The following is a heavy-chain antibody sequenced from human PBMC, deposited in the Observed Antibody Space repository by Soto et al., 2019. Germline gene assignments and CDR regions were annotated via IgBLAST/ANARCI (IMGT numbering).Heavy chain of an antibody. CDR2: INQDGSER. D-gene: IGHD3-16*01. Sequence: EVQLVESGGGLVQPGGSLRLSCAASEFTFSKYWMTWVRQSQGKGLEWVANINQDGSERYYVDSVRGRFTISRDNAKNSLYLQLNSLRAEDTAVYYCVCGGNYFVYWGQGTLVTVSP. CDR1: EFTFSKYW. CDR3: VCGGNYFVY. V-gene: IGHV3-7*01. J-gene: IGHJ4*02.